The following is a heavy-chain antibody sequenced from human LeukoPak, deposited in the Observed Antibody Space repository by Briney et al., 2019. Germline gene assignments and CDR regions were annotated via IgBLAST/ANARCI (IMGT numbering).Heavy chain of an antibody. J-gene: IGHJ4*02. CDR3: ARDKIVGATNFDY. V-gene: IGHV3-23*01. D-gene: IGHD1-26*01. CDR2: ISGSGGST. CDR1: GFTFSSYA. Sequence: GGSLRLSCAASGFTFSSYAMSWVRQAPGKGLEWVSAISGSGGSTYYADSVKGRFTISRDNSKNSLYLQMNSLRAEDTAVYYCARDKIVGATNFDYWGQGTLVTVSS.